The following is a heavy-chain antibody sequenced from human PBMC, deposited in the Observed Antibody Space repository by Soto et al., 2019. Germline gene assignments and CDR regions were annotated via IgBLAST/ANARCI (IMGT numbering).Heavy chain of an antibody. CDR3: ARDPLGGGWFDP. V-gene: IGHV1-3*01. J-gene: IGHJ5*02. CDR2: INAGNGNT. Sequence: VQLVQSGAEVKKPGASVKVSCKASGYTFTSYAMHWVRQAPGQRLEWMGWINAGNGNTKYSQKFQGRVTITRDPSASTEYMELSSLRSDDTAVYYCARDPLGGGWFDPWGQGTLVTVSS. D-gene: IGHD1-26*01. CDR1: GYTFTSYA.